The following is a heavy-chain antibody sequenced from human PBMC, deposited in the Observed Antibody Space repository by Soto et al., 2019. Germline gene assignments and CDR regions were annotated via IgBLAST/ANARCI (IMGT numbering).Heavy chain of an antibody. CDR3: AKDLEGGYGGLRYYYYYYGMDV. V-gene: IGHV3-23*01. D-gene: IGHD5-12*01. CDR2: ISGSGGST. J-gene: IGHJ6*02. CDR1: GFTFRSYA. Sequence: VGSLRLSCAGSGFTFRSYAMSWVRQAPGKGLEWVSAISGSGGSTYYADSVKGRFTISRDNSKNTLYLQMNSLRAEDTAVYYCAKDLEGGYGGLRYYYYYYGMDVWGQGTTVTVSS.